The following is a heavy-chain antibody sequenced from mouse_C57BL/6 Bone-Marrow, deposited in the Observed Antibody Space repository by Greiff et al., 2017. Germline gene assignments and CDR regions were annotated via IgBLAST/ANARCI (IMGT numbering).Heavy chain of an antibody. CDR3: ARSVTTVVAHYAMDY. Sequence: QVQLKQPGAELVKPGASVKLSCKASGYTFTSYWITWVKQRPGQGLEWIGDIYPGSGSTNYNEKFKSKATLTVDTSSSTAYMQLSSLTSEDSAVYYCARSVTTVVAHYAMDYWGQGTSVTVSS. CDR2: IYPGSGST. CDR1: GYTFTSYW. J-gene: IGHJ4*01. D-gene: IGHD1-1*01. V-gene: IGHV1-55*01.